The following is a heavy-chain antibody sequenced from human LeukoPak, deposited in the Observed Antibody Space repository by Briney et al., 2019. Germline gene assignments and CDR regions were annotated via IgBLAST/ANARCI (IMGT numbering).Heavy chain of an antibody. Sequence: SETLSLTCTVSGGSISSYYWSWLRQPPGKGLEWIGYIYYSGSTNYNPSLKSRVTISVDTSKNQFSLKLSSVTAADTAVYYCARTGTREFDPWGQGTLVTVSS. V-gene: IGHV4-59*01. D-gene: IGHD1-7*01. J-gene: IGHJ5*02. CDR2: IYYSGST. CDR3: ARTGTREFDP. CDR1: GGSISSYY.